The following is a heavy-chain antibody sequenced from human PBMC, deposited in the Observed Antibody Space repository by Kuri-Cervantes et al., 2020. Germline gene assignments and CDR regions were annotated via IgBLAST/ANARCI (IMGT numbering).Heavy chain of an antibody. CDR1: GGSISSYY. V-gene: IGHV4-59*01. CDR3: ARGVWQQPVLGALDI. CDR2: IYYSGST. Sequence: SETLSLTCTVSGGSISSYYWSWIRQSPGKGLEWIGYIYYSGSTNYNPSLKSRVTISLDTSKNQFSLKLSSVIAADTAIYYCARGVWQQPVLGALDIWGQGTMVTVSS. J-gene: IGHJ3*02. D-gene: IGHD6-13*01.